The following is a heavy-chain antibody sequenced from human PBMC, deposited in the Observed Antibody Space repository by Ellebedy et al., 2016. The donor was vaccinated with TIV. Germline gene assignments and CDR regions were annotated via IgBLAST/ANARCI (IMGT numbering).Heavy chain of an antibody. D-gene: IGHD2-15*01. CDR1: GDSINSYF. J-gene: IGHJ5*02. CDR3: AGQGTNRRATPVPPET. V-gene: IGHV4-59*08. Sequence: MPSETLSLTCSVSGDSINSYFWIWIRQPPAKGLEWIGDIYYSGITNYNPSLKSRVTISLDTSKNQFSLKLSSVTAADTAVYYCAGQGTNRRATPVPPETWGQGSLVTVSS. CDR2: IYYSGIT.